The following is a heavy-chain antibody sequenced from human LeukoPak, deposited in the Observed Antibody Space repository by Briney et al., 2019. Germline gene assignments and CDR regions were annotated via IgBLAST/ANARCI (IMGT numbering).Heavy chain of an antibody. CDR1: GGSISSGSYY. V-gene: IGHV4-61*02. Sequence: PSETLSLTCTVSGGSISSGSYYWSWIRQPAGKGLEWIGRIYTSGSTNYNPSLKSRVTISVDTSKNQFSLKLSSVTAADTAVYYCARDTMVRGDPQDYWGQGTLVTVSS. J-gene: IGHJ4*02. D-gene: IGHD3-10*01. CDR3: ARDTMVRGDPQDY. CDR2: IYTSGST.